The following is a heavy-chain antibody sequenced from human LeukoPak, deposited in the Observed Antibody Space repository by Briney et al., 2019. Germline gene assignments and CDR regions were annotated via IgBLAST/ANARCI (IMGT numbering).Heavy chain of an antibody. CDR3: ARLSRGANKH. J-gene: IGHJ1*01. V-gene: IGHV4-39*01. CDR2: IYYSGST. D-gene: IGHD1-26*01. Sequence: SETLSLTCTVSGGSISSSSYYWGWIPQPPGKGLEWIGSIYYSGSTYYNPSLKSRVTISIDTSKNQFSLKLSSVTAADTAVYYCARLSRGANKHWGQGTLVTVSS. CDR1: GGSISSSSYY.